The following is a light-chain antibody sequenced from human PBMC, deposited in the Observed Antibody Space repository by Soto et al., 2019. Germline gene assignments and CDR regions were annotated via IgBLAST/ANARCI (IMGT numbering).Light chain of an antibody. Sequence: EIVLSQSPGTLSLSPGERATLTCRASQSVSNNYLAWYQQKPGQAPRLLIYGASNRATGIPDRFSGSGSGTDLTLTISRLEPEDFAVYYCQQRSNWPPITFGQGTRLEIK. V-gene: IGKV3D-20*02. CDR3: QQRSNWPPIT. J-gene: IGKJ5*01. CDR1: QSVSNNY. CDR2: GAS.